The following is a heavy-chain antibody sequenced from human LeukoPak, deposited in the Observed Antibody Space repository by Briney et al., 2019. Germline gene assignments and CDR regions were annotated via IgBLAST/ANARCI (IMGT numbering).Heavy chain of an antibody. J-gene: IGHJ4*02. CDR3: ARDSKDSSGYSSYFDY. V-gene: IGHV4-38-2*02. CDR1: GFTFSDYY. Sequence: PGGSLRLSCAASGFTFSDYYMSWIRQAPGKGLEWIGSIYYSGSTYYNPSLKSRVTISVDTSKNQFSLKLSSVTAADTAVYYCARDSKDSSGYSSYFDYWGQGTLVTVSS. D-gene: IGHD3-22*01. CDR2: IYYSGST.